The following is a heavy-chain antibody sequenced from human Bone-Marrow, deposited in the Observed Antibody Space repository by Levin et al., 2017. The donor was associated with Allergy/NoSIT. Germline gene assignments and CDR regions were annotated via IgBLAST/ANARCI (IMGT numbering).Heavy chain of an antibody. CDR2: INPNSGET. V-gene: IGHV1-2*02. CDR1: GYIFSDYY. Sequence: ASVKVSCKASGYIFSDYYVQWVRQAPGQGLEWMGWINPNSGETHSAQKFQGRVTMTTDASISTLYMELSSLRSDDTAVYYCARWDILGRGAFDIWGPGTMVSVSS. D-gene: IGHD2-21*01. J-gene: IGHJ3*02. CDR3: ARWDILGRGAFDI.